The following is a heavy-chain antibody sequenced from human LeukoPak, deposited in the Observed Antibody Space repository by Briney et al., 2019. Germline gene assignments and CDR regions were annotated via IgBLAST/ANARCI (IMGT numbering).Heavy chain of an antibody. J-gene: IGHJ4*02. Sequence: GGSLRLSCAASGLTFSSYAMSWVRQAPGKGLEWVSSISGSGGSTYSPDSVKGRFTISRDNAKNTLYLQMNSLRAEDTAVYSCARRSTSGRYFDYWGQGNLVTVSS. D-gene: IGHD3-10*01. V-gene: IGHV3-23*01. CDR2: ISGSGGST. CDR1: GLTFSSYA. CDR3: ARRSTSGRYFDY.